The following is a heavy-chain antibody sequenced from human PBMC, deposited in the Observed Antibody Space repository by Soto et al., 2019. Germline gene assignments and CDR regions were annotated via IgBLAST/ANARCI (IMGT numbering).Heavy chain of an antibody. Sequence: EVQLVETGAGLIQPGGSLRLSCAASGFTVSSNYMSWVRQAPGKGLEWVSVIYSDGTTYYADSVKGRFTISRDNSENTLYLQMNSLRADDTAVYYCARAPPTAGSSEYFQHWGQGTLVTVSS. CDR3: ARAPPTAGSSEYFQH. CDR1: GFTVSSNY. CDR2: IYSDGTT. J-gene: IGHJ1*01. D-gene: IGHD6-13*01. V-gene: IGHV3-53*02.